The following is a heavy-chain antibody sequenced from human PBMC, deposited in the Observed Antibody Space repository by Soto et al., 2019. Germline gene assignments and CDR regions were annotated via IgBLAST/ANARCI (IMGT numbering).Heavy chain of an antibody. Sequence: QVQVVQSGPELKKPGASVKVSCKAQGYIFTKYGIGWVRQAPGHGLEWMGLINVYNGDRKVAQKFQDRVSMTTDTPTDTAYMHLKSLRSGDTAVYYCAILQWVRDRMLTRFDPWGQGPLVTVSS. D-gene: IGHD3-16*01. J-gene: IGHJ5*02. V-gene: IGHV1-18*01. CDR2: INVYNGDR. CDR1: GYIFTKYG. CDR3: AILQWVRDRMLTRFDP.